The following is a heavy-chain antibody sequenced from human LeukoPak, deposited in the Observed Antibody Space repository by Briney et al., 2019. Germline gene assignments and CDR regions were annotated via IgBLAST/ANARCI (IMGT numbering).Heavy chain of an antibody. D-gene: IGHD3-16*01. CDR3: GAARQYVGAFDI. CDR1: GFTVSSYE. CDR2: ISSDGTTI. Sequence: GGSLRLSCAASGFTVSSYEFYWVRQAPGKGLEWVSYISSDGTTIKYADSVKGRFTISRDDAKRSLYLQMNGLRADDMAIYYCGAARQYVGAFDIWGQGTVVNLSS. V-gene: IGHV3-48*03. J-gene: IGHJ3*02.